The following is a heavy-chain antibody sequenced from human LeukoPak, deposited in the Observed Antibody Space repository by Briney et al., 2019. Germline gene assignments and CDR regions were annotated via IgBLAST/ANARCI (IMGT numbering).Heavy chain of an antibody. V-gene: IGHV4-39*01. CDR3: ARRRSGYRIDY. CDR1: GGSISSSSYY. D-gene: IGHD5-18*01. CDR2: IYYSGST. Sequence: SETLSLTCTVSGGSISSSSYYWGWIRQPPGKGLEWIGSIYYSGSTYYNPSLKSRVTISVDTSKNQFSLKLSSVTAADTAVYYCARRRSGYRIDYWGQGTLVTVSS. J-gene: IGHJ4*02.